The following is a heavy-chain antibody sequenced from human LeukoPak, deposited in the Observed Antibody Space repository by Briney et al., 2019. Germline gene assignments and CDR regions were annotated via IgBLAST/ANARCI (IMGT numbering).Heavy chain of an antibody. V-gene: IGHV1-69*05. CDR2: IIPIFGTA. J-gene: IGHJ5*02. Sequence: ASVKVSCKASGGIFSSYAISWVRQAPGQGLEWMGGIIPIFGTANYAQKFQGRVTITTDESTSTAYMELSSLRSENTAVSYCARRPPRAQDWFDPWGQGTLVTVSS. CDR3: ARRPPRAQDWFDP. CDR1: GGIFSSYA.